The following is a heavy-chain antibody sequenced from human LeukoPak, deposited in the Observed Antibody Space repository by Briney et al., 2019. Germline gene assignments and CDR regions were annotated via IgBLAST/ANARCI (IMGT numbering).Heavy chain of an antibody. CDR3: ARHTGIRSAFDF. J-gene: IGHJ3*01. Sequence: SETLSLTCSVSGVSISSYHWTWIRQPPGEGLEWIGRIYTSGTINYNPSLESRLTTSLDTSKNQISLRLSSVTAADTGVYYCARHTGIRSAFDFWGQGTMVTVSS. V-gene: IGHV4-4*07. D-gene: IGHD7-27*01. CDR1: GVSISSYH. CDR2: IYTSGTI.